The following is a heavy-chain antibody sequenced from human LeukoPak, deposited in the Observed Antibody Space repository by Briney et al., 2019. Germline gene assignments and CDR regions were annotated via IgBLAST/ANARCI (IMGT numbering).Heavy chain of an antibody. V-gene: IGHV3-23*01. CDR3: AKDRSAWPTNFDS. CDR2: ISSSGGTT. CDR1: GFTFSTYA. Sequence: PGGSLRLSCSASGFTFSTYAVNSVRQAPGKRLEWVSAISSSGGTTYYADSVKGRFSISRDNSKNTLYLRMNSLRAEDTAIYYCAKDRSAWPTNFDSWGQGTLVTVSA. J-gene: IGHJ4*02. D-gene: IGHD3-3*01.